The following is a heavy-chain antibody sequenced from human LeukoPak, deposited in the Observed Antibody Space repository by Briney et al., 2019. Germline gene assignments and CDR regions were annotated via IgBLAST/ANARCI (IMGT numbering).Heavy chain of an antibody. J-gene: IGHJ4*02. CDR1: GYRFTNYW. V-gene: IGHV5-51*01. CDR3: AGARHGDYRWDY. D-gene: IGHD4-17*01. CDR2: IHSADSNT. Sequence: EESLEISCKDSGYRFTNYWIGWVRQMPGKGLEWMGIIHSADSNTKYSPSFQGQVTISADKSISTAYLQWSGLKASDTAMYYCAGARHGDYRWDYWGQGTLVTVSS.